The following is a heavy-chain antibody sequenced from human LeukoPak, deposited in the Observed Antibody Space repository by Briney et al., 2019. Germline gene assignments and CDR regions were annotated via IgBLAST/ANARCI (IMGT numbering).Heavy chain of an antibody. V-gene: IGHV3-9*01. J-gene: IGHJ4*02. CDR2: ISWNSGSI. D-gene: IGHD2-2*01. Sequence: GGSLRLSCAASGFTFDDYAMHWVRQAPGKGLEWVSGISWNSGSIGYADSVKGRFTISRDNAKNSLYPQMNSLSAEDTALYYCEKGREYCGSPSCYFDYWGQGTLVTVSS. CDR3: EKGREYCGSPSCYFDY. CDR1: GFTFDDYA.